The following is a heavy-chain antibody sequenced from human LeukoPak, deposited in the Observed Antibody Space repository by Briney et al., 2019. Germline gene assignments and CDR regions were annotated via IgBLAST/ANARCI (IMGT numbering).Heavy chain of an antibody. Sequence: SETLSLTCTVSGGSISSSSYYWGWIRQPPGKGLEWIGSIYYGGSTNYNPSLKSRVTISVDTSKNQFSLKLSSVTAADTAVYYCARGGIVGATVDYWGQGTLVTVSS. J-gene: IGHJ4*02. V-gene: IGHV4-39*07. CDR3: ARGGIVGATVDY. CDR2: IYYGGST. CDR1: GGSISSSSYY. D-gene: IGHD1-26*01.